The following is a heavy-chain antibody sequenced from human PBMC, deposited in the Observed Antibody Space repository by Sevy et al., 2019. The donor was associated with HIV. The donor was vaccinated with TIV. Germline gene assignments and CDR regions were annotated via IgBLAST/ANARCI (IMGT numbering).Heavy chain of an antibody. D-gene: IGHD2-2*01. J-gene: IGHJ5*02. V-gene: IGHV4-34*01. CDR3: ARSPPVVVVPGAPSWFDP. Sequence: SETLSLTCGVHDGSFSGYYWNWIRQLPGKGLEWIGEINESGITYYNPSLKSRFTISVDTSKKQFSRKLNSVTAADRAVYFCARSPPVVVVPGAPSWFDPWGQGTLVTVSS. CDR2: INESGIT. CDR1: DGSFSGYY.